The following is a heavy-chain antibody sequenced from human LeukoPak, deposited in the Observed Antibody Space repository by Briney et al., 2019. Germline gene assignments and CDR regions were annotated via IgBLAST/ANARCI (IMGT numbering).Heavy chain of an antibody. CDR1: GFTFSSYA. D-gene: IGHD6-13*01. V-gene: IGHV3-23*01. CDR2: ISGSGGST. J-gene: IGHJ4*02. CDR3: AKTRSYSSSWYSRYYFDC. Sequence: PGGSLRLSCAASGFTFSSYAMSWVRQAPGKGLEWVSAISGSGGSTYYADSVKGRFTISRDNSKNTLYLQMNSLRAEDTAVYYCAKTRSYSSSWYSRYYFDCWGQGTLVTVSS.